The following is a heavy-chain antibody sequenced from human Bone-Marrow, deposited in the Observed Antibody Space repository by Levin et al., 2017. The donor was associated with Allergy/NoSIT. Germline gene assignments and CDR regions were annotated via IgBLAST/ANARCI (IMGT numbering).Heavy chain of an antibody. CDR2: INSSSGTI. Sequence: GGSLRLSSATSGFTFSSYSMNWVRQAPGKGLEWVSYINSSSGTIYYADSVKGRFTISRDNAKKSLYLQMSSLRVEDTAVYYCVRGLPDYWGQGTLVTVSS. CDR1: GFTFSSYS. V-gene: IGHV3-48*01. CDR3: VRGLPDY. J-gene: IGHJ4*02.